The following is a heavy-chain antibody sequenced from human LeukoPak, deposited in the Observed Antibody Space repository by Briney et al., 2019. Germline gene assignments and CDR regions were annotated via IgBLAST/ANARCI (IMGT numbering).Heavy chain of an antibody. CDR1: GGSISSYY. Sequence: PSETLSLTCTVSGGSISSYYWSWIRQPPGKGLEWIGEINHSGSTNYNPSLKSRVTISVDTSKNQFSLKLSSVTAADTAVYYCARGIAAADYWGQGTLVTVSS. V-gene: IGHV4-34*01. CDR2: INHSGST. CDR3: ARGIAAADY. J-gene: IGHJ4*02. D-gene: IGHD6-13*01.